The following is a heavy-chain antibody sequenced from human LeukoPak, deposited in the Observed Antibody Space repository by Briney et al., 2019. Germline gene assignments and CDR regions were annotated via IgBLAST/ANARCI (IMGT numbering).Heavy chain of an antibody. CDR2: ITSSSSTI. CDR3: ARNFDS. Sequence: GGSLRLSCAASGFTFTSYTMNWVRQAPGKGLEWVSYITSSSSTIYYADSVKGRFTMSRDNAENSLYLQMNSLRAEDTAVYYCARNFDSWGQGTMVTVSS. J-gene: IGHJ4*02. V-gene: IGHV3-48*01. CDR1: GFTFTSYT. D-gene: IGHD2/OR15-2a*01.